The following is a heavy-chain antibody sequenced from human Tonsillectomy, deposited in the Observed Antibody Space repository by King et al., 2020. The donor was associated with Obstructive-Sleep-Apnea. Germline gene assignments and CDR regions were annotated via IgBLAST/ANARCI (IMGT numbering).Heavy chain of an antibody. Sequence: QLQESGPGLVKPSETLSLTCTVSGGSISSSSYYWGWIRQPPGKGLEWIGSIYYSGSTYYNPSLKSRVTISVDTSKNQFSLKLSSVTAADTAVYYCARNPWFGELFPDYGMDVWGQGTTVTVSS. CDR3: ARNPWFGELFPDYGMDV. V-gene: IGHV4-39*07. J-gene: IGHJ6*02. D-gene: IGHD3-10*01. CDR1: GGSISSSSYY. CDR2: IYYSGST.